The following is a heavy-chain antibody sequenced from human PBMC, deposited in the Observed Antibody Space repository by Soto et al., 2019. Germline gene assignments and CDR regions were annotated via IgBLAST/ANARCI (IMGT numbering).Heavy chain of an antibody. D-gene: IGHD1-26*01. CDR3: ARRGGVGATTYDY. J-gene: IGHJ4*02. Sequence: QLQLQESGPGLVKPSETLSLTCTVSGGSISSSSYYWGWIRQPPGKGLEWIGSIYYSGSTYYNPSLKSRVTISVHTSKNQFSRKLSSVTAADTAVYYCARRGGVGATTYDYWGQGTLVTVSS. CDR1: GGSISSSSYY. CDR2: IYYSGST. V-gene: IGHV4-39*01.